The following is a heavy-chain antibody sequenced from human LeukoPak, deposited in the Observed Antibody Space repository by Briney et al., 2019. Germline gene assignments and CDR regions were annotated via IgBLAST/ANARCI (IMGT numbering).Heavy chain of an antibody. CDR3: ARGGGWLQPHAFDI. Sequence: SETLSLTCTVSGGSISSSSYYWGWIRQPPGKGLEWIGRIYYSGSTYYNPSLKSRVTISVDTSKNQFSLKLTSVTAADTAMYYCARGGGWLQPHAFDIWGQGTMVTVSS. V-gene: IGHV4-39*07. J-gene: IGHJ3*02. D-gene: IGHD5-24*01. CDR1: GGSISSSSYY. CDR2: IYYSGST.